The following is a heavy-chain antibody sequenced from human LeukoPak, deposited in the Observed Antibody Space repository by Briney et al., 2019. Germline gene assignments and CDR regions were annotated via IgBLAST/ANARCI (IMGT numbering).Heavy chain of an antibody. CDR1: GGSISSYY. J-gene: IGHJ4*02. CDR3: ARAEQQLGYYFDY. Sequence: SETLSLTCTVSGGSISSYYWSWIRQPPGKGLEWIGYIYYSRSTNYNPSLKSRVTISVDTSKNQFSLKLSSVTAADTAVYYCARAEQQLGYYFDYWGQGTLVTVSS. CDR2: IYYSRST. D-gene: IGHD6-13*01. V-gene: IGHV4-59*01.